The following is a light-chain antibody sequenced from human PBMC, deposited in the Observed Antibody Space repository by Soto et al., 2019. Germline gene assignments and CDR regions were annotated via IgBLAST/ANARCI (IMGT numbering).Light chain of an antibody. J-gene: IGKJ4*01. CDR2: KIS. CDR3: MQATRFPFT. CDR1: QSLVHTDGKTY. Sequence: DIVLTQTPLSSPVTLGQPASISCTSSQSLVHTDGKTYLSWLQQRPGQPPRLLIYKISDRLSGVPDRFTGSGAGTDFTLKISRVEAEDVGTYYCMQATRFPFTFDGGTKVEIK. V-gene: IGKV2-24*01.